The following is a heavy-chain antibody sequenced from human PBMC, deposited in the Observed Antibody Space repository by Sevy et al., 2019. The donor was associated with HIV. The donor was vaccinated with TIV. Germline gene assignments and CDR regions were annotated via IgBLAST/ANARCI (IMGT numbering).Heavy chain of an antibody. CDR1: GFSLSTSGVG. Sequence: SGPTLVNPTQTLTLTCTFSGFSLSTSGVGVGWIRQPPGKALEWLALIYWDDDKRYSPSLKSRLTITKDNSKNQVVLKKTKMDPVDTATYYCAHRHYDFWSGYYEYNWFDPWGQGTLVTVSS. CDR3: AHRHYDFWSGYYEYNWFDP. V-gene: IGHV2-5*02. J-gene: IGHJ5*02. CDR2: IYWDDDK. D-gene: IGHD3-3*01.